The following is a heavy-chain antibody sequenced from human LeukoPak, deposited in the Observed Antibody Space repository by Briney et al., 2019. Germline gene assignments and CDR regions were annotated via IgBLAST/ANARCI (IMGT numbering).Heavy chain of an antibody. CDR3: ARERRVGGIDPYFDY. J-gene: IGHJ4*02. D-gene: IGHD3-16*02. CDR2: INPSGGST. V-gene: IGHV1-46*01. CDR1: GYTFTSYY. Sequence: ASVKVSCKASGYTFTSYYMHWVRQAPGQGLEWMGIINPSGGSTSYAQKFQGRVTMTRDTSTSTVYMELSSLRSEDTAVYYCARERRVGGIDPYFDYWGQGTLVTVSS.